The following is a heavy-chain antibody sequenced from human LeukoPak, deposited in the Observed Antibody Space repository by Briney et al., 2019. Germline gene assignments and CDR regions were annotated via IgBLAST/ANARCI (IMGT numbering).Heavy chain of an antibody. CDR3: ARDPAWGALDY. J-gene: IGHJ4*02. V-gene: IGHV3-7*05. CDR1: GFTFSSSW. D-gene: IGHD7-27*01. CDR2: IMVDGSAE. Sequence: GGSLRLSCVASGFTFSSSWMSWVRQALGKELEWVANIMVDGSAEYYVDSVKGRFTISRDNAKNSVFLQMNSLRVEDTALYYCARDPAWGALDYWGQGTLVTVTP.